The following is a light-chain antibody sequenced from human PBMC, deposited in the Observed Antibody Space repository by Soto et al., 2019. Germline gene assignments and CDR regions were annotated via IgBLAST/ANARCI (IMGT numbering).Light chain of an antibody. CDR1: QSVRSN. CDR3: QQYNNWPRT. J-gene: IGKJ1*01. Sequence: EIVMTQSPATLSVSPGERATLSCRASQSVRSNLGWYQQKPGQAPRLLIYGASTRATGIPARFSGSGSGTEFTLAISSLQSEDCAVYYCQQYNNWPRTFGQGTKVEIK. CDR2: GAS. V-gene: IGKV3-15*01.